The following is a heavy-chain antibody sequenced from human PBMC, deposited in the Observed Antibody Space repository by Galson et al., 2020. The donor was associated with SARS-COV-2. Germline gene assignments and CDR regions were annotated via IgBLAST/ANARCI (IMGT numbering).Heavy chain of an antibody. V-gene: IGHV3-30*03. CDR1: GFTLSSYG. Sequence: LSHTCAAPGFTLSSYGMHWVRQAPGKGLEWVAVISYDGSNKYYADSVKGRFTISRDNSKNTLYLQMNSLKAEDSSVYYCARELLDGMDVWGQGTTVTVSS. D-gene: IGHD2-15*01. CDR3: ARELLDGMDV. CDR2: ISYDGSNK. J-gene: IGHJ6*02.